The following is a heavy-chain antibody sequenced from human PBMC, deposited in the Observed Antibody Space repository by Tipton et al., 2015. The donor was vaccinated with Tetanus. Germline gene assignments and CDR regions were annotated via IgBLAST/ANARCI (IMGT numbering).Heavy chain of an antibody. J-gene: IGHJ5*02. V-gene: IGHV4-34*01. CDR2: INHSGST. CDR1: GGSFSGYY. CDR3: ASAGDTDSIAARPVLRFDP. Sequence: GLVKPSETLSLTCAVYGGSFSGYYWSWIRQPPGKGLEWIGEINHSGSTTYNPSLKSRVTISVDTSKNQFSLKRSSVTAADTAVYYCASAGDTDSIAARPVLRFDPWGQGTLVTVSS. D-gene: IGHD6-6*01.